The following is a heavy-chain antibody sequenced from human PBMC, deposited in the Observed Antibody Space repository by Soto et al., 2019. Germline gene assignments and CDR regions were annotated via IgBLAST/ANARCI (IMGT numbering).Heavy chain of an antibody. J-gene: IGHJ6*02. CDR2: MNPNSGNT. CDR1: GYTFTSYD. V-gene: IGHV1-8*01. CDR3: ARVRIAAAGYYYYGMDV. Sequence: QVQLVQSGAEVKKPGASVKVSCKASGYTFTSYDINWVRQATGQGLEWMGWMNPNSGNTGYAQKFQGRVTMTRNTSISTAYMELSRLRSEDTAVYYCARVRIAAAGYYYYGMDVWGQGTTVTVSS. D-gene: IGHD6-13*01.